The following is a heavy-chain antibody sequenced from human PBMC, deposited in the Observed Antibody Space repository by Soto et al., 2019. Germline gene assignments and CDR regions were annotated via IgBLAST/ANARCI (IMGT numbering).Heavy chain of an antibody. J-gene: IGHJ3*02. CDR1: GGSISSGGYS. CDR3: ARGSYHYDTSGYRDAFDI. CDR2: IYHSGST. D-gene: IGHD3-22*01. Sequence: SETLSLTCAVSGGSISSGGYSWSWIRQPPGKGLEWIGYIYHSGSTYYNPSLKSRVTISVDRSKNQFSLKLSSVTAADTAVFYCARGSYHYDTSGYRDAFDIWGQGTMVTVSS. V-gene: IGHV4-30-2*01.